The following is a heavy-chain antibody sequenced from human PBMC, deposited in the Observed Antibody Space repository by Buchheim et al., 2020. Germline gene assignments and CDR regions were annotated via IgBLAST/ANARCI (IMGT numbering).Heavy chain of an antibody. CDR1: GYTFSNNC. V-gene: IGHV1-46*01. CDR2: INPWGGST. J-gene: IGHJ6*02. D-gene: IGHD6-6*01. CDR3: ARDPFYSSSSSRMDV. Sequence: QGQLVQSGAEVKKPGASVKVSCKASGYTFSNNCIHWVRQAPGQGLEWMGIINPWGGSTSYAQKFQGRVSMTWDTSTSTGYMELSSLRADDAAVYYCARDPFYSSSSSRMDVWGQGTT.